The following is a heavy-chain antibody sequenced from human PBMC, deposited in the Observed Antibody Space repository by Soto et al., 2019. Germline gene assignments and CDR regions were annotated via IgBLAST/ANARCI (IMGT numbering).Heavy chain of an antibody. D-gene: IGHD1-20*01. Sequence: SETLSLTCAVYGGSFSGYYWSWIRQPPGKGLEWIGEINHSGSTNYNPSLKSRVTISVDTSKNQFSLKLSSVTAADTAVYYCARDLTSNWFDPWGQGTLVTVSS. J-gene: IGHJ5*02. CDR3: ARDLTSNWFDP. CDR2: INHSGST. CDR1: GGSFSGYY. V-gene: IGHV4-34*01.